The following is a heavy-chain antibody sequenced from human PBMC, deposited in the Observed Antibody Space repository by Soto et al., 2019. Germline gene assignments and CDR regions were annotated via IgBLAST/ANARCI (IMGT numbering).Heavy chain of an antibody. V-gene: IGHV3-64*01. CDR3: AREGADIVVVPAKEYYYYMDV. CDR1: GFTFSSYA. CDR2: ISSNGGST. Sequence: GGSLRLSCAASGFTFSSYAMHWVRQAPGKGLEYVSAISSNGGSTYYANSVKGRFTISRDNSKNTLYLQMGSLRAEDMAVYYCAREGADIVVVPAKEYYYYMDVWGKGTTVTVSS. D-gene: IGHD2-2*01. J-gene: IGHJ6*03.